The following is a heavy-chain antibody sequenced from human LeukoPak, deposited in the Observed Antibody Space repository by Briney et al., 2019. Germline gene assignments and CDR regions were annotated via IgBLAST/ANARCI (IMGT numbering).Heavy chain of an antibody. J-gene: IGHJ4*02. CDR3: ARFRYSSSDLDY. CDR1: GFTLSNYG. CDR2: IWYDGSNK. D-gene: IGHD6-6*01. Sequence: PGGSLRLSCAASGFTLSNYGMHWVRQAPGKGLEWVAVIWYDGSNKYYADSVKGRFTISRDNAKNSLYLQMNSLRAEDTAVYYCARFRYSSSDLDYWGQGTLVTVSS. V-gene: IGHV3-33*01.